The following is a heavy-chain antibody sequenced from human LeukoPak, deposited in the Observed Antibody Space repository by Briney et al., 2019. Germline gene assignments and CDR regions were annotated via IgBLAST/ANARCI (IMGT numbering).Heavy chain of an antibody. CDR3: ARDEYEYAGWFDP. V-gene: IGHV3-66*01. Sequence: GGSLRLSCVASGFTVSRNYMNWVRQAPGKGLEWVSIIYSGGGTYYADSVKGRFTISRDNSKNTLYLQMNSLRVEDTAVYYCARDEYEYAGWFDPWGQGTLVTVSS. CDR1: GFTVSRNY. CDR2: IYSGGGT. J-gene: IGHJ5*02. D-gene: IGHD5-12*01.